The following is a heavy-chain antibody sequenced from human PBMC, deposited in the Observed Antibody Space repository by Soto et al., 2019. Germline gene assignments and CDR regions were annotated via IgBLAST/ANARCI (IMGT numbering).Heavy chain of an antibody. J-gene: IGHJ4*02. CDR3: TTAERGGSYYSDY. V-gene: IGHV3-15*07. CDR1: GFTFTSAW. Sequence: EVQLVESGGGLVRPGESLRLSCAASGFTFTSAWINWVRQAPGKGLEWAGRIKSKTDGGTVDYGAPVKGRFTISRDDSKHTAYLQMNSLRNEDTAVYYCTTAERGGSYYSDYWGQSTLVTVSS. CDR2: IKSKTDGGTV. D-gene: IGHD1-26*01.